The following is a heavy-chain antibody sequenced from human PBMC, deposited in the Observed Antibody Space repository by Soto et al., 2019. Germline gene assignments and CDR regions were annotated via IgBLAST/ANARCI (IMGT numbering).Heavy chain of an antibody. CDR2: ISAYNDHT. V-gene: IGHV1-18*01. J-gene: IGHJ4*02. Sequence: QVQLVQSGTEGKKPGASVKVSCKASGYIMTTYGVSWVRQAPGQGLEWVGWISAYNDHTNYAQKFQGRVTMTTDTSTSTAYMELRSLRSDDTAVYYCARGTYFDYWGQGTLVTVSS. D-gene: IGHD1-1*01. CDR3: ARGTYFDY. CDR1: GYIMTTYG.